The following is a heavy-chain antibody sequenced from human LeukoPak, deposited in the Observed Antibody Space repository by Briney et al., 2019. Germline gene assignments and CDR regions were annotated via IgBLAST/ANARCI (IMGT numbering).Heavy chain of an antibody. CDR1: GFTFRSSG. J-gene: IGHJ4*02. D-gene: IGHD6-13*01. CDR2: ISYDGENK. V-gene: IGHV3-30*18. Sequence: GGSLRLSCTTSGFTFRSSGMHWVRQAPGKGLGWMAVISYDGENKYYADSVKGRFTISRDNSKNTLSLQMDSLKIEDTAVYYCVKSSYSSTWSYFDSWGQGTLVTVSS. CDR3: VKSSYSSTWSYFDS.